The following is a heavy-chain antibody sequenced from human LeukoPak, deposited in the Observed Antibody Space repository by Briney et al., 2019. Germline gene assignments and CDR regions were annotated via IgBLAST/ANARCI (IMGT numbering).Heavy chain of an antibody. V-gene: IGHV3-33*01. Sequence: GGSLRLSCAASGFTFSSYGMHWVRQAPGKGLEWVAVIWYDGSNKYYADSVKGRFTISRDNSKNTLYLQMNSLRAEDTAAYYCAREPYDFWSGPIYGMDVWGQGTTVTVSS. J-gene: IGHJ6*02. CDR2: IWYDGSNK. D-gene: IGHD3-3*01. CDR3: AREPYDFWSGPIYGMDV. CDR1: GFTFSSYG.